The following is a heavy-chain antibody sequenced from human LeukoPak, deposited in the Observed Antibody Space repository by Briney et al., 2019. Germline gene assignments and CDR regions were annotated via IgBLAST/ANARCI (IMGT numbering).Heavy chain of an antibody. V-gene: IGHV4-59*08. CDR2: IYDSGST. J-gene: IGHJ3*02. D-gene: IGHD1-26*01. CDR1: GASMSSYY. Sequence: NPSETLSLTCTVSGASMSSYYWSWIRQPPGKGLEWIGYIYDSGSTNYNPSLKSRVTISVDTSNNQFSLKLNSVTAADTAVYYCARHGTSGIYRRPFDIWGQGTMVTVSS. CDR3: ARHGTSGIYRRPFDI.